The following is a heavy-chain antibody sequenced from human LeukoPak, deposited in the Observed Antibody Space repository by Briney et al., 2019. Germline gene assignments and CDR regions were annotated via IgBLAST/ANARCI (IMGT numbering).Heavy chain of an antibody. D-gene: IGHD2-15*01. CDR2: INPNSGGT. CDR3: ARDRIGGYYYYMDV. CDR1: GYTFTGYY. Sequence: GASVKVSCKASGYTFTGYYMHWVRQAPGQGLEWMGWINPNSGGTNYAQKFQGRVTMTRDTSISTAYMELSRLRSDDTAVYYCARDRIGGYYYYMDVWGKGTTVTVSS. J-gene: IGHJ6*03. V-gene: IGHV1-2*02.